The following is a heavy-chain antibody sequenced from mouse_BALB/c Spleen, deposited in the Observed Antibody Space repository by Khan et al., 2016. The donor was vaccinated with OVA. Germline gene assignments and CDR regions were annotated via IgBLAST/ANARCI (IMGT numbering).Heavy chain of an antibody. CDR2: IDYSGNT. V-gene: IGHV3-2*02. CDR1: GYSITSEYA. Sequence: VQLKESGPGLVKPSLSLSLTCTVTGYSITSEYAWNWIRQFPGNKLEWMGYIDYSGNTRFNPSLKSRTSITRVTFKNQFFLQLNSVTAEDTATYYCARKDYYDYDPFPYWGQGTLVTVSA. J-gene: IGHJ3*01. CDR3: ARKDYYDYDPFPY. D-gene: IGHD2-4*01.